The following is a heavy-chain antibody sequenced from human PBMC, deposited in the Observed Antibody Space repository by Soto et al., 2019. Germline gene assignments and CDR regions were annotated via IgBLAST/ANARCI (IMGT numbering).Heavy chain of an antibody. Sequence: EVQLVESGGGLVKPGGSLRLSCAASGFTFSNAWTNWVRQAPGKGLEWVGRIKSKTDGGTTDYAAPVKGRFTISRDDSKHALYLQMNSLKTEDAAVYYCTTDFLGIVATIRTYYYYYCGMDVCGQGTTVTVSS. CDR2: IKSKTDGGTT. J-gene: IGHJ6*02. D-gene: IGHD5-12*01. CDR1: GFTFSNAW. CDR3: TTDFLGIVATIRTYYYYYCGMDV. V-gene: IGHV3-15*07.